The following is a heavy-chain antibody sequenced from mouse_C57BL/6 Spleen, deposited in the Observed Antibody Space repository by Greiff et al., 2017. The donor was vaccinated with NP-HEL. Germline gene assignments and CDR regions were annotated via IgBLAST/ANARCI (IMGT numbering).Heavy chain of an antibody. CDR1: GYTFTSYW. CDR3: ASSQLGRNYAMDY. Sequence: VQLQQPGAELVKPGASVKLSCKASGYTFTSYWMHWVKQRPGQGLEWIGMIHPNSGSTNYNEKFKSKATLTVDTSSSTAYMQLSSLTSEDSAVYYCASSQLGRNYAMDYWGQGTSVTVSS. D-gene: IGHD4-1*02. V-gene: IGHV1-64*01. J-gene: IGHJ4*01. CDR2: IHPNSGST.